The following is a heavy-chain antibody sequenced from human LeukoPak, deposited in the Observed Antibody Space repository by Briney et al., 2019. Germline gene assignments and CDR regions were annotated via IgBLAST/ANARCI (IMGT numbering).Heavy chain of an antibody. V-gene: IGHV1-46*01. CDR3: ARDRWGSSESFYYYYYMDV. CDR2: INPSGGST. J-gene: IGHJ6*03. Sequence: GASVKISCKAFGYTFTNYYMHWVRQAPGQGLEWMGIINPSGGSTNYAQKFQGRVTMTRDMSTSTVYMELSGLRSEDTAVYYCARDRWGSSESFYYYYYMDVWGKGTTVTVSS. CDR1: GYTFTNYY. D-gene: IGHD6-6*01.